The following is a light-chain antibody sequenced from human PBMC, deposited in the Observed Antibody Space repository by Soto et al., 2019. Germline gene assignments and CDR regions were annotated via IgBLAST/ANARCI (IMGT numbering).Light chain of an antibody. CDR1: QSVPKNY. V-gene: IGKV3-20*01. J-gene: IGKJ1*01. Sequence: EILLTQSPGTLSLSPGERATLSCRASQSVPKNYLAWYQQEPGQAPRLLIYGPSSRATGIPDRFSGSGSGTDFTLTISRLEPEEFAVYYCHQYATSPQTFGQGTKVEIK. CDR2: GPS. CDR3: HQYATSPQT.